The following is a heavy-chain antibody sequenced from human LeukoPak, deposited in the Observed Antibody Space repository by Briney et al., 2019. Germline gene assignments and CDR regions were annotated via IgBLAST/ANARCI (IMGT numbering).Heavy chain of an antibody. V-gene: IGHV3-23*01. J-gene: IGHJ4*02. Sequence: GGSLRLSCAASGFTVSSNYMSWVRQAPGKGLEWISGISGSGASTYYADSVRGRFTISRDDSRNTLYLQMNSLRGDDTAVYYCAKDVGKWESLHFFDYWGQGTLVTVSS. D-gene: IGHD1-26*01. CDR2: ISGSGAST. CDR1: GFTVSSNY. CDR3: AKDVGKWESLHFFDY.